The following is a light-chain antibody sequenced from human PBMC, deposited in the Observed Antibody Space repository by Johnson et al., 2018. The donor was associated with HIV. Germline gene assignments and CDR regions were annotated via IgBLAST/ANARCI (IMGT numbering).Light chain of an antibody. CDR1: SSNIGNKY. V-gene: IGLV1-51*01. CDR2: DNN. J-gene: IGLJ1*01. CDR3: GTWDSSLSAAGV. Sequence: QSVLTQPPSVSAAPGQKVTISCSGSSSNIGNKYVSWYQQLPGTAPKLLIYDNNKRPSGIPDRFSGSKSGTSATLGITGLQTGDEADYYCGTWDSSLSAAGVFGTGTKVTVL.